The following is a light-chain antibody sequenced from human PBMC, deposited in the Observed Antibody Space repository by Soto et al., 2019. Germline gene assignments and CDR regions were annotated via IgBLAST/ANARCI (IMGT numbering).Light chain of an antibody. J-gene: IGKJ1*01. V-gene: IGKV3-20*01. CDR3: QQYGSSLTWT. CDR1: QSVSSSY. Sequence: PGERATLSCRASQSVSSSYLAWYQQKPGQAPRLLIYGASSRATGIPDRFSGSGSGTDFTLTISRLEPEDFAVYYCQQYGSSLTWTFGQGTKVEIK. CDR2: GAS.